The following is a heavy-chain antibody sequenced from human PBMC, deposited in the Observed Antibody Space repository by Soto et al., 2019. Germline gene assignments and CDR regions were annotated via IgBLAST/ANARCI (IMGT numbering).Heavy chain of an antibody. Sequence: VQLVESGGGLVQPGGSLRLSCAASGFTFSSYAISWVRQAPGQGLEWMGGIIPIFGTANYAQKFQGRVTITADESTSTAYMELSSLRSEDTAVYYCARVTGNYQDWFDPWGQGTLVTVSS. D-gene: IGHD4-4*01. CDR1: GFTFSSYA. V-gene: IGHV1-69*01. CDR2: IIPIFGTA. CDR3: ARVTGNYQDWFDP. J-gene: IGHJ5*02.